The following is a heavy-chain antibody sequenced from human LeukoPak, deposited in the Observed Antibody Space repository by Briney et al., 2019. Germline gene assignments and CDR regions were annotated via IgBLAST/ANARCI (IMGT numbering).Heavy chain of an antibody. D-gene: IGHD6-19*01. V-gene: IGHV4-59*01. CDR3: ARLNSSGWYSFDY. CDR2: IYYSGST. CDR1: GGSISSYY. J-gene: IGHJ4*02. Sequence: SETLSLTCTVSGGSISSYYWSWIRQPPGKGLEWIGYIYYSGSTNYNPSLKSRVTISVDTSKNQFSLKLSSETAADTAVYYCARLNSSGWYSFDYWGQGTLVTVSS.